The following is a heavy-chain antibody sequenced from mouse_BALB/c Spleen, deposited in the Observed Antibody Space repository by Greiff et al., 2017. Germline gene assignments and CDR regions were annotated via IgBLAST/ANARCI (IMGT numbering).Heavy chain of an antibody. D-gene: IGHD1-2*01. Sequence: VHVKQSGPELMKPGASVKISCKASGYSFTSYYMHWVKQSHGKSLEWIGYIDPFNGGTSYNQKFKGKATLTVDKSSSTAYMHLSSLTSEDSAVYYSAPEGATATCFDYWGQGTTLTVSS. J-gene: IGHJ2*01. CDR1: GYSFTSYY. V-gene: IGHV1S135*01. CDR3: APEGATATCFDY. CDR2: IDPFNGGT.